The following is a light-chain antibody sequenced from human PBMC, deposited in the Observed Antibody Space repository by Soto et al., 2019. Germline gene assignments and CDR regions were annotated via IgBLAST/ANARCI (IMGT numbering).Light chain of an antibody. V-gene: IGKV1-27*01. CDR3: QKYNSLSTA. J-gene: IGKJ4*01. CDR1: QAISID. Sequence: DIQMTQSPSSLSASVGDRVTITCRASQAISIDLAWYQQKPGKPPNLLIWAASTLQSGVPSRFSGSGYGTDFTLTIPNLQPEDVATYYCQKYNSLSTAFGGGTKVEIK. CDR2: AAS.